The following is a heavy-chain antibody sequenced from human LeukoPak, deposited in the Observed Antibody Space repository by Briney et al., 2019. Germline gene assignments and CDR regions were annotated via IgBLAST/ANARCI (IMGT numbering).Heavy chain of an antibody. V-gene: IGHV4-4*07. J-gene: IGHJ5*02. Sequence: SETLSLTCTVSGGSISSYYWSWIRQPAGKGLEWIGRIYASGSTNYNPSLKSRVTMSVDTSKNQFSLKLSSVTAADTAVYYCARDHQGVIRRGYVWLDPWGQGTLVTVSS. CDR1: GGSISSYY. CDR2: IYASGST. CDR3: ARDHQGVIRRGYVWLDP. D-gene: IGHD3-10*01.